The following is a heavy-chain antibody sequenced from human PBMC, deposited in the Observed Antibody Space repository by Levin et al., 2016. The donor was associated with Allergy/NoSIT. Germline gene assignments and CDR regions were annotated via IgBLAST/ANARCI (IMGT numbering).Heavy chain of an antibody. CDR2: INHSGST. Sequence: SETLSLTCAVYGGSFSGYYWSWIRQPPGKGLEWIGEINHSGSTNYNPSLKSRVTISVDTSKNQFSLKLSSVTAADTAVYYCARARPGQQLPRQTYYYYYYMDVWGKGTTVTVSS. V-gene: IGHV4-34*01. CDR3: ARARPGQQLPRQTYYYYYYMDV. D-gene: IGHD6-13*01. J-gene: IGHJ6*03. CDR1: GGSFSGYY.